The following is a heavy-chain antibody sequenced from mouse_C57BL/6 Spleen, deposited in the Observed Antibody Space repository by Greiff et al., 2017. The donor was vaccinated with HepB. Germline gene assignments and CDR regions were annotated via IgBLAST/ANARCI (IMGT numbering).Heavy chain of an antibody. V-gene: IGHV5-4*03. CDR3: ATPLTTVVAKGFAY. J-gene: IGHJ3*01. Sequence: DVMLVESGGGLVKPGGSLKLSCAASGFTFSSYAMSWVRQTPEKRLEWVATISDGGSYTYYPDNVKGRFTISRDNAKNNLYLQMSHLKSEDTAMYYCATPLTTVVAKGFAYWGQGTLVTVSA. CDR1: GFTFSSYA. CDR2: ISDGGSYT. D-gene: IGHD1-1*01.